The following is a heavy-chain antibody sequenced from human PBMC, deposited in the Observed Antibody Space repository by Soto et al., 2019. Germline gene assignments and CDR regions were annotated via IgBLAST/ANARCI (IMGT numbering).Heavy chain of an antibody. Sequence: SLRLACAASGFTFSSYAMHWVRQAPGKGLEWVAVISYDGSNKYYADSVKGRFTISRDNSRNTLYLQMNSLRAEDTAVYYCARGPANYYDSSGYYYVGFDYWGQGTLVTVSS. CDR1: GFTFSSYA. V-gene: IGHV3-30-3*01. J-gene: IGHJ4*02. D-gene: IGHD3-22*01. CDR3: ARGPANYYDSSGYYYVGFDY. CDR2: ISYDGSNK.